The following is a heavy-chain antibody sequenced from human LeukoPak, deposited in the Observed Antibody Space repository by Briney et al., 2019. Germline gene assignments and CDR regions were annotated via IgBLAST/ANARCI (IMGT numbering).Heavy chain of an antibody. CDR1: GFTFSSYW. CDR3: ARDGRDYYDSPSDI. J-gene: IGHJ3*02. D-gene: IGHD3-22*01. Sequence: GGSLRLSSAASGFTFSSYWMHWVRQAPGKGLVWVSRINSDGSSTSYADSVKGRFTISRDSAKNTLYLQMNSLRAEDTAVYYCARDGRDYYDSPSDIWGQGTMVTVSS. V-gene: IGHV3-74*01. CDR2: INSDGSST.